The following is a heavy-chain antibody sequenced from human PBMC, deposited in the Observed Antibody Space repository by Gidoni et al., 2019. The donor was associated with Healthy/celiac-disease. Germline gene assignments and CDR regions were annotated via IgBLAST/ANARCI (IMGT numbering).Heavy chain of an antibody. Sequence: QVQLVQSGAAVKKPGASVMVSCKASGYTFPSSYMHWVRQAAGQGPWWMGIINPSGGNTSYAQKFQVRVTMARDTSTSTVYMELSSLGSEDTAVYYCARDAPRELLCYFDYWGQGTLVTVSS. CDR1: GYTFPSSY. CDR2: INPSGGNT. D-gene: IGHD3-10*01. V-gene: IGHV1-46*01. J-gene: IGHJ4*02. CDR3: ARDAPRELLCYFDY.